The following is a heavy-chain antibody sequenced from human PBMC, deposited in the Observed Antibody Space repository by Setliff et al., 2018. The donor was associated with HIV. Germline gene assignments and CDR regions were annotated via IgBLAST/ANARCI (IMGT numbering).Heavy chain of an antibody. CDR1: GYTLTGYF. CDR2: INPNRGDT. Sequence: ASVKVSCKASGYTLTGYFIQWVRQAPGQGLEWMGQINPNRGDTKSHHKFADRLSMSRETSLTTVYMELTSLRSDDTAVYYCASVSSFNKIIREAFDIWGQGPLVTVSS. V-gene: IGHV1-2*06. D-gene: IGHD3-10*01. J-gene: IGHJ3*02. CDR3: ASVSSFNKIIREAFDI.